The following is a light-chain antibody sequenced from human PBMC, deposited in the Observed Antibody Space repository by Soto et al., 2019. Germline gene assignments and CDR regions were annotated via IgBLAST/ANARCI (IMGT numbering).Light chain of an antibody. Sequence: IVLTQSPATLSLSPGERGTLSCGASQSVSSGYLAWYQQKPGLAPRLLVYDASSRATGIPDRFSGSGSGTDFTLTISRLEPEDFAVYYCQQYGSSPWTFGQGTRVEIK. CDR3: QQYGSSPWT. J-gene: IGKJ1*01. V-gene: IGKV3D-20*01. CDR1: QSVSSGY. CDR2: DAS.